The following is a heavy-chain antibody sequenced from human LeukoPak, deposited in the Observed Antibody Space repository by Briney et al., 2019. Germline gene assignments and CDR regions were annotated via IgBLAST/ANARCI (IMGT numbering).Heavy chain of an antibody. CDR1: GFTFSSYW. J-gene: IGHJ6*02. CDR2: INSDGSST. V-gene: IGHV3-74*01. CDR3: AREEALEITMVRGVIYTYYYYYGMDV. Sequence: AGGSLRLPCAASGFTFSSYWMHWVRQAPGKGLVWVSRINSDGSSTSYADSVKGRFTISRDNAKNTLYLQMNSLRAEDTAVYYCAREEALEITMVRGVIYTYYYYYGMDVWGQGTTVTVSS. D-gene: IGHD3-10*01.